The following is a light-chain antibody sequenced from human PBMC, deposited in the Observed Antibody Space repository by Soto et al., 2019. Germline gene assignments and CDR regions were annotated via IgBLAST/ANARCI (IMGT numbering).Light chain of an antibody. CDR1: QRIDSD. V-gene: IGKV3-15*01. Sequence: EIVMTQSPATLSVSPGERVTLSCRASQRIDSDLAWYQQKPGQAPRLLIYGAYTRATGIPARFSGSGSVTAFTLTISSLQLEDFAVSNCQQYHNWLEITFGQGTRLDIK. CDR2: GAY. J-gene: IGKJ5*01. CDR3: QQYHNWLEIT.